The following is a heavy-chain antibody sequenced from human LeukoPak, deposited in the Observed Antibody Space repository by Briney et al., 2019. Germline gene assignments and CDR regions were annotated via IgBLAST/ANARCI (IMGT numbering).Heavy chain of an antibody. Sequence: PSETLSLTCTVSGGSISTYYWSWVRQAPGEGLEWVANIYQDGSQKYYVDSVKGRFTISRDNAKSSLYLLMNGLRAEDTAMYFCAGDWDYWGRGTLVTVSS. J-gene: IGHJ4*02. CDR2: IYQDGSQK. CDR1: GGSISTYY. CDR3: AGDWDY. V-gene: IGHV3-7*01.